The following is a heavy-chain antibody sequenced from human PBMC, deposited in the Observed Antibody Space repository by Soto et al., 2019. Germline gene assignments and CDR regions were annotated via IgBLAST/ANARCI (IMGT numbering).Heavy chain of an antibody. V-gene: IGHV1-24*01. CDR3: ATAYYYDTSGSPAANWFDP. CDR1: GYTLTELS. Sequence: GASVKVSCKVSGYTLTELSMHWVRQAPGKGLEWMGGFDPEDGETIYTQKFQGRVTMTEDTSTDTAYMELSSLRSEDTAVYYCATAYYYDTSGSPAANWFDPWGQGTLVTVSS. J-gene: IGHJ5*02. D-gene: IGHD3-22*01. CDR2: FDPEDGET.